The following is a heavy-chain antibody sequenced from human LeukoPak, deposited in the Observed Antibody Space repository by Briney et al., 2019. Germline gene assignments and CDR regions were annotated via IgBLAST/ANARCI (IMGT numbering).Heavy chain of an antibody. Sequence: GSLRLSCAASGFTFSSYSMNWVRQAPGKGLEWVSSISSSSSYIYYADSVKGRFTISRDNAKNSLYLQMNSLRAEDTAVYYCARASSSWSIFDYWGQRTLVTVSS. CDR2: ISSSSSYI. CDR3: ARASSSWSIFDY. J-gene: IGHJ4*02. D-gene: IGHD6-13*01. CDR1: GFTFSSYS. V-gene: IGHV3-21*01.